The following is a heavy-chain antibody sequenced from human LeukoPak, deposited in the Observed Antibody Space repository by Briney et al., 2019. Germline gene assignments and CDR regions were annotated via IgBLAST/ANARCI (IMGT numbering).Heavy chain of an antibody. CDR1: GFTFSSYS. CDR3: ARVQTYYYDSSGLYSY. CDR2: ISSSSSYI. V-gene: IGHV3-21*01. D-gene: IGHD3-22*01. Sequence: PGGSLRLSCAASGFTFSSYSMNWVRQAPGKGLEWVSSISSSSSYIYYADSVKGRFTISRDNAKNSLYLQMNSLRAEDTAVYYCARVQTYYYDSSGLYSYWGQGTLLTVSS. J-gene: IGHJ4*02.